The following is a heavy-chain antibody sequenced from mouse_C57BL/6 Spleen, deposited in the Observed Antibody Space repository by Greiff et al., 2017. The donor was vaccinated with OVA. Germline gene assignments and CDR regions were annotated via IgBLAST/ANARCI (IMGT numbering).Heavy chain of an antibody. D-gene: IGHD1-1*02. Sequence: DVMLVESGEGLVKPGGSLKLSCAASGFTFSSYAMSWVRQTPEKRLEWVAYISSGGDYIYYADTVKGRFTISRDNARNTLYLQMSSLKSEDTAMYYCTRDLTIPFAYWGQGTLVTVSA. CDR3: TRDLTIPFAY. CDR1: GFTFSSYA. V-gene: IGHV5-9-1*02. J-gene: IGHJ3*01. CDR2: ISSGGDYI.